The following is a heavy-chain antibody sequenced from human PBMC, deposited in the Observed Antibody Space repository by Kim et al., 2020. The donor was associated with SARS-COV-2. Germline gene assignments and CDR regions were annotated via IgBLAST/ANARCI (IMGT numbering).Heavy chain of an antibody. CDR2: RNK. CDR3: AKDSESFDY. V-gene: IGHV3-30*02. Sequence: RNKYKADSVRSRFTISSDNSKNTLYLQMNSLRDEDTAVYYCAKDSESFDYWGQGTLVTVSS. J-gene: IGHJ4*02.